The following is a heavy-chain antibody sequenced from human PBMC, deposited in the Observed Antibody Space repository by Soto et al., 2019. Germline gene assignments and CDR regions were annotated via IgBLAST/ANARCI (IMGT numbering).Heavy chain of an antibody. Sequence: SETLSLTCTVSGGSISSYYWSWIRQPPWKGLEWIGYIDYSGSTNYNPSLKRRVTISVATSKNQFSLKLSPVTAADTAVYYCAGPRREYSSSSGYDYWGQGTLVTVSS. CDR1: GGSISSYY. V-gene: IGHV4-59*08. D-gene: IGHD6-6*01. CDR3: AGPRREYSSSSGYDY. CDR2: IDYSGST. J-gene: IGHJ4*02.